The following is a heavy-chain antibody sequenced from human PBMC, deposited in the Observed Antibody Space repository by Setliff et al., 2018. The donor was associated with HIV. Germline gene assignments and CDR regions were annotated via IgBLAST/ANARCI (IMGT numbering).Heavy chain of an antibody. CDR3: LLPCTSGWHNWADP. CDR2: INEGGSDQ. V-gene: IGHV3-7*03. CDR1: GFTFTNRY. J-gene: IGHJ3*01. Sequence: PGGSLRLSCAASGFTFTNRYMSWVRQAPGKGLEWVANINEGGSDQYYVDSVKGRFTISRDNAKNSLYLQMNSLRAEDTAMYYCLLPCTSGWHNWADPWGQGTMVTVSS. D-gene: IGHD6-19*01.